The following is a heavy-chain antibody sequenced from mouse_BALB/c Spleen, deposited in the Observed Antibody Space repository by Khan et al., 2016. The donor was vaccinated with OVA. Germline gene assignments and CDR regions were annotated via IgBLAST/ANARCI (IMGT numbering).Heavy chain of an antibody. V-gene: IGHV5-6*01. Sequence: EVQGVESGGDLVKPGGSLRLSCAASGFTFSTYGMSWVRQFPDKRLEWVATINSDGYYTYYPDTLKGRFTISRNNAENTLYLQMSSLKSEDTAIYYCASHLTGSVAYWGHGTLVTVSA. CDR2: INSDGYYT. CDR3: ASHLTGSVAY. D-gene: IGHD4-1*01. J-gene: IGHJ3*01. CDR1: GFTFSTYG.